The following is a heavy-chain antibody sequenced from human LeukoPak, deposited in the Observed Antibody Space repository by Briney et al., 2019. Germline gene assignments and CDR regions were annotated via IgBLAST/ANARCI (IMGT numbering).Heavy chain of an antibody. CDR1: GFTFSSYG. D-gene: IGHD3-9*01. Sequence: PGGSLRLSCAASGFTFSSYGMHWVRQAPGKGLEWVAVISYDGSNKYYADSVKGRFTISRDNSKNTLYLQMNSLRAEDTAVYYCAKREGHYDILTGTGCWGQGTLVTVSS. J-gene: IGHJ4*02. CDR3: AKREGHYDILTGTGC. CDR2: ISYDGSNK. V-gene: IGHV3-30*18.